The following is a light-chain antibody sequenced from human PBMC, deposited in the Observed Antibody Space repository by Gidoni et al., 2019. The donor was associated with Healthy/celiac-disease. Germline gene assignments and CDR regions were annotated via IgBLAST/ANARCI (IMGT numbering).Light chain of an antibody. V-gene: IGKV3-20*01. CDR1: QSVSSSY. Sequence: EIVLTQSPGTRSLSPGERATLSCRASQSVSSSYLAWYQQKPGQAPRLLIYGASSRATGIPDRFSGSGSGTDFTLTISRLEPEDFAVYYCQQYGSTKAITFGQGTRLEIK. CDR3: QQYGSTKAIT. J-gene: IGKJ5*01. CDR2: GAS.